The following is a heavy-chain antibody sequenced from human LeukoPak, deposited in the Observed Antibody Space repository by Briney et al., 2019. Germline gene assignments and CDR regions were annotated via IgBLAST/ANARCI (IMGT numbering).Heavy chain of an antibody. Sequence: ASVKVSCKASGYTFTSYAMNWVRQAPGQGLEWMGIINPSGGSTSYAQKFQGRVTMTRDTSTSTVYMELSSLRSEDTAVYYCARDVTIFGVVIYLDYWGQGTLVTVSS. D-gene: IGHD3-3*01. J-gene: IGHJ4*02. CDR2: INPSGGST. CDR1: GYTFTSYA. CDR3: ARDVTIFGVVIYLDY. V-gene: IGHV1-46*01.